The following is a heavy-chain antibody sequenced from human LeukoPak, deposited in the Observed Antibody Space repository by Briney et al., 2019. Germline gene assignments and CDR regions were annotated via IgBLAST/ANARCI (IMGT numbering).Heavy chain of an antibody. V-gene: IGHV4-39*07. Sequence: PSETLSLTCTVSGGSISSSSYYWGWIRQPPGKGLEWIGSIYYSGSTYYNPSLKSRVTISVDTSKNQFSLKLSSVTAADTAVYYCARDADSSGYYYVDYWGRGTLVTVSS. CDR3: ARDADSSGYYYVDY. J-gene: IGHJ4*02. D-gene: IGHD3-22*01. CDR2: IYYSGST. CDR1: GGSISSSSYY.